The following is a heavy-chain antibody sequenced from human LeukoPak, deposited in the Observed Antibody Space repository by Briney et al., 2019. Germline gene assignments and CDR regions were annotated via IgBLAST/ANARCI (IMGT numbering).Heavy chain of an antibody. D-gene: IGHD5-24*01. V-gene: IGHV1-69*04. J-gene: IGHJ2*01. CDR1: GGTFSSYA. Sequence: SVKVSCKASGGTFSSYAISWVRQPPGQGLEGMGRTFPILGIANYAQKFQGRVTITADKSTSTAYMELSSLRSEDTAVYYCARRRDGYKRPHDLDLWGRGTLVTVSS. CDR3: ARRRDGYKRPHDLDL. CDR2: TFPILGIA.